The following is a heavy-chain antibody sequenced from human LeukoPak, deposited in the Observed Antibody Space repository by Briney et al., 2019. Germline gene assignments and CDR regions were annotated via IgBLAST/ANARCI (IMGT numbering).Heavy chain of an antibody. J-gene: IGHJ5*01. Sequence: GESLKISCKGSGYSFTTYWIGWVRQMPGKGLEWMGIIYPGDSDTRYSPSFQGQVTISADKSISTAYLQWSSLKASDTAIYYCARLGTTGTLYNWFDYWGQGTLVTVSS. CDR1: GYSFTTYW. CDR2: IYPGDSDT. CDR3: ARLGTTGTLYNWFDY. V-gene: IGHV5-51*01. D-gene: IGHD1-1*01.